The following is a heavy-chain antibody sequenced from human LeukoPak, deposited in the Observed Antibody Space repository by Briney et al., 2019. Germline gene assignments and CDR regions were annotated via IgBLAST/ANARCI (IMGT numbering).Heavy chain of an antibody. CDR3: SKGPHSMYRTSLFDY. V-gene: IGHV3-23*01. D-gene: IGHD2-2*01. CDR1: GFSFSNYA. Sequence: GASLRLSCTASGFSFSNYAMSWVRQTPGKGLEWVSTISGSDGSTNYADSVKGRFTISRDNSENTLSLQMNSLRAEDTAIYYCSKGPHSMYRTSLFDYWGQGTLVTVSS. J-gene: IGHJ4*02. CDR2: ISGSDGST.